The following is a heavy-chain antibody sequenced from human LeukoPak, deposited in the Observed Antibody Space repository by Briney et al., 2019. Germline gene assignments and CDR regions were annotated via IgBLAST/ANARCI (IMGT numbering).Heavy chain of an antibody. D-gene: IGHD4-17*01. CDR1: GYTFTSYG. Sequence: ASVKVSCKASGYTFTSYGISWVRQAPGQGLEWMGWISAYNGNTNYAQKLQGRVTMTTDTSTSTAYMELRSLRSDDTAVYYCARVHFGGSTVTSNRFDPWGQGTLVTVSS. J-gene: IGHJ5*02. CDR2: ISAYNGNT. V-gene: IGHV1-18*01. CDR3: ARVHFGGSTVTSNRFDP.